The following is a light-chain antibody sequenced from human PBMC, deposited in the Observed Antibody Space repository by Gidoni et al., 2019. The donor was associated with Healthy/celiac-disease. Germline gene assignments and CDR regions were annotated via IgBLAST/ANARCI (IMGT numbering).Light chain of an antibody. V-gene: IGLV3-1*01. CDR1: KLGDKY. CDR3: QAWDSSTVV. CDR2: QDS. Sequence: SYELTPPPSVSVSPGQTASITCSGDKLGDKYACWYPQKPGQSPVLVIYQDSKRPSGIPERFSGSNSGNTATLTISGTQAMDEADYYCQAWDSSTVVVGGGTKLTVL. J-gene: IGLJ2*01.